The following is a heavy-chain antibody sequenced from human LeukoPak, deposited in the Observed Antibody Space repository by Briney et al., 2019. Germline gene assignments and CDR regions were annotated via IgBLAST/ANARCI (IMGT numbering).Heavy chain of an antibody. Sequence: MASETLSLTCSVSGDSITSSSYYWAWIRQPPESGLEWIGSVYTGGTNYSPSLKSRVTMSVDTSKNRFSLMLSSVTAADTAVYYCARHGGTRITLIEVYYFDSWGQGTLVTVSS. V-gene: IGHV4-39*01. J-gene: IGHJ4*02. CDR3: ARHGGTRITLIEVYYFDS. D-gene: IGHD4-11*01. CDR2: VYTGGT. CDR1: GDSITSSSYY.